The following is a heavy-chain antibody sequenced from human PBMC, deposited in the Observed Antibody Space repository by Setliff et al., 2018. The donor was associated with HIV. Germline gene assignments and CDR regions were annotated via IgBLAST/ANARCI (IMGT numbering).Heavy chain of an antibody. CDR2: IFHSAAT. CDR1: GYSISSGYY. D-gene: IGHD5-12*01. Sequence: SETLSLTCAVSGYSISSGYYWGWIRQPPGKGLEWIGSIFHSAATNYNPSLKSRVTISIDTSKNQFSLKLTSGTAADTAVYYCARRGAYGYDYFDYWGPGIRVTVSS. CDR3: ARRGAYGYDYFDY. V-gene: IGHV4-38-2*01. J-gene: IGHJ4*02.